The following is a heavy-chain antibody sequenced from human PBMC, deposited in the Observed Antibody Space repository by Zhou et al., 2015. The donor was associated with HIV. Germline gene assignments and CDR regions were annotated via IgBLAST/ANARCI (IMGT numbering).Heavy chain of an antibody. CDR3: ARDVEVVISTKMFNWFDP. J-gene: IGHJ5*02. CDR2: IIPIFGTA. V-gene: IGHV1-69*01. Sequence: QVQLVQSGAEVKKPGSSVKVSCKASGGTFSSYAISWVRQAPGQGLEWMGGIIPIFGTANYAQKFQGRVTITADESTSTAYMELSSLRSEDTAVYYCARDVEVVISTKMFNWFDPWGRGNPGHRLL. D-gene: IGHD2-21*01. CDR1: GGTFSSYA.